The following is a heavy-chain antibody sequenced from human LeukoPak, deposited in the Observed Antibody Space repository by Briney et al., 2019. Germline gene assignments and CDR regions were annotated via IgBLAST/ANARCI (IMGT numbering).Heavy chain of an antibody. CDR1: GGSISSYH. V-gene: IGHV4-4*07. D-gene: IGHD1-20*01. Sequence: SETLSLTCTVSGGSISSYHWGWIRQPAGKGLEWIGRIYSSGSTNHNPSLRSRVTMSVDTSNNQFSLRLSSVTAADTAVYYCARHGGRYNWSPSDWGQGTLVTVSS. CDR2: IYSSGST. CDR3: ARHGGRYNWSPSD. J-gene: IGHJ4*02.